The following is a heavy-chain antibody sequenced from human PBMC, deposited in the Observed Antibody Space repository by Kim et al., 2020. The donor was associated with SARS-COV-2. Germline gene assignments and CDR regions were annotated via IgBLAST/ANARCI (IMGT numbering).Heavy chain of an antibody. Sequence: GGSLRLSCAASGFTFSSYAMHWVRQAPGKGLEWVAVISYDGSNKYYADSVKGRFTISRDNSKNTLYLQMNSLRAEDTAVYYCARDARDIVVVPAASNLYYYYYMDVWGKGTTVTVSS. CDR1: GFTFSSYA. D-gene: IGHD2-2*01. CDR2: ISYDGSNK. J-gene: IGHJ6*03. V-gene: IGHV3-30-3*01. CDR3: ARDARDIVVVPAASNLYYYYYMDV.